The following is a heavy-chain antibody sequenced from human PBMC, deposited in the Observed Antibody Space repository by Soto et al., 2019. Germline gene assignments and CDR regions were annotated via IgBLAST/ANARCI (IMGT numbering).Heavy chain of an antibody. CDR1: GYTFTTYA. Sequence: ASVKFSCKASGYTFTTYAMHWVRQAPGQRLEWMGWINAGNGKTKYSQKFQGRVTITRDTSATTVYMELSSLRSEDTAVYYCAKDGEDFLTYYYDSSGYYFDYWGQGTLVTVSS. J-gene: IGHJ4*02. D-gene: IGHD3-22*01. CDR3: AKDGEDFLTYYYDSSGYYFDY. CDR2: INAGNGKT. V-gene: IGHV1-3*01.